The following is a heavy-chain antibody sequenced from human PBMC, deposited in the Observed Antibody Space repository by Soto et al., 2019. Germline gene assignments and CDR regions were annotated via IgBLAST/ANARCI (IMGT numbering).Heavy chain of an antibody. Sequence: GASVKVSCKASGYTFSVYYMYWVRQAPGQGLEWMGWINPNSGGTNYGQKFQGRVTMTRDTSISTAYMELSRLRSDDTAVYYCARDGEWLQRYYYYYNGMDVWGQGTTVTVSS. CDR1: GYTFSVYY. D-gene: IGHD5-12*01. V-gene: IGHV1-2*02. CDR2: INPNSGGT. J-gene: IGHJ6*02. CDR3: ARDGEWLQRYYYYYNGMDV.